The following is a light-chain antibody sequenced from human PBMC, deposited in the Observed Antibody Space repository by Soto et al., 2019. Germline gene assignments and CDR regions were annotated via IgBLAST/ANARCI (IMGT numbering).Light chain of an antibody. CDR3: SSYTNINTRACV. J-gene: IGLJ1*01. CDR1: SSDVGSYNL. Sequence: QSALTQPASVSGSPGLSITISCTGTSSDVGSYNLVSWFQQHPGKAPKLMIYEANKRPSGVSNRFSGSKSGNAASLTISGLQAEDEAEYYCSSYTNINTRACVFGTGTKVTVL. CDR2: EAN. V-gene: IGLV2-14*02.